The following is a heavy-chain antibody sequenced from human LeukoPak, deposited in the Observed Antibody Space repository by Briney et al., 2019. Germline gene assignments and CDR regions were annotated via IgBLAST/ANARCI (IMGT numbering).Heavy chain of an antibody. V-gene: IGHV3-48*01. D-gene: IGHD4/OR15-4a*01. J-gene: IGHJ4*02. CDR3: ARGTINYFDY. CDR2: ISSSSSTI. CDR1: RFTFSSYS. Sequence: GGSLRLSCAASRFTFSSYSMNWVRQAPGKGLEWVSYISSSSSTIYYADSVKGRFTISRDNAKNSLYLQMNSLRAEDTAVYYCARGTINYFDYWGQGTLVTVSS.